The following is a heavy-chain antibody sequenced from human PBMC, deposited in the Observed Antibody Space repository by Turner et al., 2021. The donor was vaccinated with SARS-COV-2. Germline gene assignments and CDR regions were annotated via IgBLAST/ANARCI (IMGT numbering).Heavy chain of an antibody. D-gene: IGHD5-12*01. Sequence: QVQLVESGGGVVQPGRPLRLSCAASGFTFSSYGMHWVRQAPGKGLEWVAVISYDGSNKYYADSVKGRFTISRDNSKNTLYLQMNSLRAEDTAVYYCAKVSPNRGLRPYYYYYGMDVWGQGTTVTVSS. CDR1: GFTFSSYG. CDR2: ISYDGSNK. CDR3: AKVSPNRGLRPYYYYYGMDV. J-gene: IGHJ6*02. V-gene: IGHV3-30*18.